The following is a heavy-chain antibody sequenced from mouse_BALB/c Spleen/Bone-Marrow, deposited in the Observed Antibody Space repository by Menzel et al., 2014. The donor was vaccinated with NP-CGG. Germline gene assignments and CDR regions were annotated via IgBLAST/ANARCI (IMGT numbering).Heavy chain of an antibody. CDR2: IRNKANGYTT. Sequence: DVQLVESGGGLVQPGGSLRLSCATSGFTFXDYYMSWVRQPPGKALEWLGFIRNKANGYTTEYSASVKGRFTISRDNSQSILYLQMNTLRAEDSATYYCARDSLYYGSSYWYFDVWGAGTTVTVSS. D-gene: IGHD1-1*01. CDR3: ARDSLYYGSSYWYFDV. J-gene: IGHJ1*01. V-gene: IGHV7-3*02. CDR1: GFTFXDYY.